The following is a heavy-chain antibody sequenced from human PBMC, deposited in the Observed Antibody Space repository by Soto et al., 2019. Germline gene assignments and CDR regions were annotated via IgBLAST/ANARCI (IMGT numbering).Heavy chain of an antibody. CDR3: ARGQRFSDWFDP. V-gene: IGHV4-4*07. J-gene: IGHJ5*02. D-gene: IGHD3-3*01. CDR1: GGAISTYH. CDR2: IYSSGST. Sequence: SETLSLTCTVSGGAISTYHWTWTRQPAGKGLEWIGRIYSSGSTKYNPSLQSRVTMSLDTSNNQFSLRLTSVTAADTAVYYCARGQRFSDWFDPWGQGTLVTVS.